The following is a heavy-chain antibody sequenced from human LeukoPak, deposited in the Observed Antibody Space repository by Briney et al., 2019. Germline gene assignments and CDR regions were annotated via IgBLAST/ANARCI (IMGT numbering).Heavy chain of an antibody. D-gene: IGHD6-19*01. V-gene: IGHV4-59*01. CDR1: GGSISSYY. Sequence: SETLSLTCAVSGGSISSYYWSWIRQPPGKGLEWIGYIYYSGSTNYNPSLKSRVTISVDTSKNQFSLKLSSVTAADTAVYYCARVGSPHGWGHYYYMDVWGKGTTVTIS. J-gene: IGHJ6*03. CDR2: IYYSGST. CDR3: ARVGSPHGWGHYYYMDV.